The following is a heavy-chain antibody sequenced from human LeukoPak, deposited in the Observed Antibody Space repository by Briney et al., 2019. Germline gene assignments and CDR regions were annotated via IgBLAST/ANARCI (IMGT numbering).Heavy chain of an antibody. Sequence: PSETLSLTCTVSGYSISSGYYWGWIRQPPGKGLEWIGSIYYGGSTYYNPSLKSRVNISVDTSKNQFSLRLNSVTAADTAVYYCTRDGPRSSGYPDTWGQGTRVTVSS. CDR1: GYSISSGYY. V-gene: IGHV4-38-2*02. CDR3: TRDGPRSSGYPDT. J-gene: IGHJ5*02. D-gene: IGHD3-22*01. CDR2: IYYGGST.